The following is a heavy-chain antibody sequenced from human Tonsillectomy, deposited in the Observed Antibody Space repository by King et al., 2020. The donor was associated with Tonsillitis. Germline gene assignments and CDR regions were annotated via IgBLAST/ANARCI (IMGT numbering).Heavy chain of an antibody. J-gene: IGHJ4*02. CDR3: VRENVLRYFDWCFDY. D-gene: IGHD3-9*01. CDR2: IYYSGST. CDR1: GGSISSYY. Sequence: QLQESGPGLVKPSETLSLTCTVSGGSISSYYWSWIRQPPGKGLEWIGYIYYSGSTNYNPSLKRRVTISVDTSKNQFSLKLSSVTAADTAVYYCVRENVLRYFDWCFDYWGQGTLVTVSS. V-gene: IGHV4-59*01.